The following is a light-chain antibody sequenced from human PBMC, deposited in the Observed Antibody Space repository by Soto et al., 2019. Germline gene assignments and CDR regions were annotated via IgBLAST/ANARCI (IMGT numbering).Light chain of an antibody. V-gene: IGKV3-11*01. J-gene: IGKJ4*01. CDR3: QQRGVWPLT. CDR2: ESS. Sequence: EIVLTQSPATLSLSPGERATLSCRASQSVSTSLAWYQQKPGQAPRLLFYESSNRATGIPARFSGSGSGTDFTLTISGLEPEDFAVYYCQQRGVWPLTFGGGTKVEIK. CDR1: QSVSTS.